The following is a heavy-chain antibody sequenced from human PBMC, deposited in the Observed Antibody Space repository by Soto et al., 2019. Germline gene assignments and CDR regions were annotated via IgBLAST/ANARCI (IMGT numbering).Heavy chain of an antibody. Sequence: QITLKESGPTLVKPTQTLTLTCTFSGFSLSTSGVGVGWIRQPPGKALEWLALIYWDDDKRYSPSLKSRLTITKDTSKNPVVLTMTHMSPVDTATYYSAHRFGSGSHFAYWGQGTLVTVSS. V-gene: IGHV2-5*02. CDR3: AHRFGSGSHFAY. CDR2: IYWDDDK. J-gene: IGHJ4*02. D-gene: IGHD3-10*01. CDR1: GFSLSTSGVG.